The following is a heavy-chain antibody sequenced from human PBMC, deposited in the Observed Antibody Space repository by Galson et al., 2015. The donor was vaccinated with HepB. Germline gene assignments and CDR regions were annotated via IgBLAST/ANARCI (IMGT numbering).Heavy chain of an antibody. J-gene: IGHJ1*01. CDR2: INHSGST. Sequence: ETLSLTCAVYGGSFSGYYWSWIRQPPGKGLEWIGEINHSGSTNYNPSLKSRVTISVDTSKNQFSLKLSSVTAADTAVYYCARAFIAVAATPQYFQHWGQGTLVTVSS. D-gene: IGHD6-19*01. CDR1: GGSFSGYY. V-gene: IGHV4-34*01. CDR3: ARAFIAVAATPQYFQH.